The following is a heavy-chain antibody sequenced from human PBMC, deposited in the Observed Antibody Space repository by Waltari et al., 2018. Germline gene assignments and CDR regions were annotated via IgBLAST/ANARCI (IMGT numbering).Heavy chain of an antibody. CDR2: IYYSGRT. CDR3: ARFLGTYWYFDL. Sequence: QLQLQESGPGLVKPSETLSLTCTVSGGSISSSSYYWGWIRQPPGKGLEWIGSIYYSGRTYYNPSLKSRVTISVDTSKNQFSLKLSSVTAADTAVYYCARFLGTYWYFDLWGRGTLVTVSS. V-gene: IGHV4-39*07. J-gene: IGHJ2*01. CDR1: GGSISSSSYY. D-gene: IGHD7-27*01.